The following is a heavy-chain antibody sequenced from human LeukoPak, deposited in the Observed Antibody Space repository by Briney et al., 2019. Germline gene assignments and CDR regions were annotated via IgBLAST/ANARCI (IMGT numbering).Heavy chain of an antibody. J-gene: IGHJ6*02. CDR1: VYTFTSYG. D-gene: IGHD3-22*01. CDR2: ISAYNGNT. CDR3: ARVGEYYDSSGYLPAYYYGMDV. V-gene: IGHV1-18*01. Sequence: ASVKVSCKASVYTFTSYGISWVRQAPGQGLEWMGWISAYNGNTNYAQKLKGRVTMTTDTSTSTAYMELRSLRSDDTAVYYCARVGEYYDSSGYLPAYYYGMDVWGQGTTVTVSS.